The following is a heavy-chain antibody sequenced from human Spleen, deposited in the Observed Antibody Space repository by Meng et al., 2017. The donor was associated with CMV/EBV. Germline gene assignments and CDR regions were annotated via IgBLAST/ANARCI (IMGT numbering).Heavy chain of an antibody. Sequence: GSLRLSCAASGFTFSSYDMHWVRQAPGKGLEWVAFIGSHGSNKYYPDSVKGRFTISRDNSKNTLNLQMNNLRTEDTAVYYCLSNYAAWGQGTLVTVSS. CDR2: IGSHGSNK. CDR1: GFTFSSYD. V-gene: IGHV3-30*02. D-gene: IGHD3-10*01. J-gene: IGHJ5*02. CDR3: LSNYAA.